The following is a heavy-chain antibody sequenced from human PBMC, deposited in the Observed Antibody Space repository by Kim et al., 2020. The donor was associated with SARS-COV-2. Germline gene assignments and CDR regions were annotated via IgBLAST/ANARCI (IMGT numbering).Heavy chain of an antibody. D-gene: IGHD3-10*01. CDR2: IGGSGSPI. CDR1: GFTFSSYE. Sequence: WGSLRLSCVVSGFTFSSYEMNWVRQDPGKGLEWVSYIGGSGSPIYYTDSVKGRFTISRDNAKNSLYLQMSSLRAEDTGVYYCVTSRGVRGSGGQGTLVTVSS. J-gene: IGHJ4*02. V-gene: IGHV3-48*03. CDR3: VTSRGVRGS.